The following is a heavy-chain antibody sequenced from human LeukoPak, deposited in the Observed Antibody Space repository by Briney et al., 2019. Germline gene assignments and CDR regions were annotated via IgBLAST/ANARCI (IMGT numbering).Heavy chain of an antibody. CDR2: ISPNNGGT. D-gene: IGHD2/OR15-2a*01. V-gene: IGHV1-2*02. CDR3: ASSDVLSASRGDARYFHR. CDR1: GYTFTAYY. J-gene: IGHJ4*02. Sequence: ASVKVSCKASGYTFTAYYIHWVRQAPGQRLEWMGWISPNNGGTNYAQKFQGRVTMTRDTSISTLYMDLNSLRSDDTALYYCASSDVLSASRGDARYFHRWRRGTVV.